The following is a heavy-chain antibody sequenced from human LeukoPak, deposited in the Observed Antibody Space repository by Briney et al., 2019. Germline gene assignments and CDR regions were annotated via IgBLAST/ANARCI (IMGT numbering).Heavy chain of an antibody. V-gene: IGHV4-61*01. CDR2: IYYSGST. J-gene: IGHJ5*02. CDR3: ARDDRIYGSFDP. D-gene: IGHD2-15*01. CDR1: GGSVSSGSYY. Sequence: SETLSLTCTVSGGSVSSGSYYWSWIRHPPGKGLEWIGYIYYSGSTNCNPSLKSRVTISVDTSKNQFSLKLSSVTAAGTAVYYCARDDRIYGSFDPWGQGTLVTVSS.